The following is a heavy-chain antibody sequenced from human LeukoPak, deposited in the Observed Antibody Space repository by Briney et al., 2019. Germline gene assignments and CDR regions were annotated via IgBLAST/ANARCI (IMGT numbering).Heavy chain of an antibody. Sequence: SETLSLTCAVYGGSFSGYYWSRIRQPPGKGLEWIGEINHSGSTNYNPSLKGRVTISVDTSKNQFSLKLSSVTAADTAVYYCARGPGGSSGWYIRYYFDYWGQGTLVTVSS. V-gene: IGHV4-34*01. D-gene: IGHD6-19*01. CDR3: ARGPGGSSGWYIRYYFDY. J-gene: IGHJ4*02. CDR1: GGSFSGYY. CDR2: INHSGST.